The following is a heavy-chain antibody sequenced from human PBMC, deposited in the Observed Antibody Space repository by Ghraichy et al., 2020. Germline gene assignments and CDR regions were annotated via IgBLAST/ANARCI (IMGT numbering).Heavy chain of an antibody. CDR2: IYPGDSNT. J-gene: IGHJ4*02. D-gene: IGHD6-13*01. Sequence: GESLNISCEGSGYTFSSYWIAWVRQMPGKGLEWMGIIYPGDSNTRYSPSFQGQVTFSADRYKNTVYLQWSSLKASDTAIYYCAKHKDIAAVATPFESWGQGTLVTVSS. CDR1: GYTFSSYW. V-gene: IGHV5-51*01. CDR3: AKHKDIAAVATPFES.